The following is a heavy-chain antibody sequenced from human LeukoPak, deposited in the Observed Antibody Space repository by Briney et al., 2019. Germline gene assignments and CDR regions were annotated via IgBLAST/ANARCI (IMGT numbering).Heavy chain of an antibody. CDR3: ARGHLRYSY. V-gene: IGHV4-34*01. J-gene: IGHJ4*02. CDR2: INHSGST. Sequence: SETLSLTCAVYGGSFSGYYWSWIRQPPGKGLEWIGEINHSGSTNYNPSLKSRVTIPVDTSKNQFSLKLSSVTAADTAVYYCARGHLRYSYWGQGTLVTVSS. D-gene: IGHD3-9*01. CDR1: GGSFSGYY.